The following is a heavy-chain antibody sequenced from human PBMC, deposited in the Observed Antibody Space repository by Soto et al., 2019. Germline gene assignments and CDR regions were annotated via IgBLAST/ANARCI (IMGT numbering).Heavy chain of an antibody. CDR1: GFTFSSYS. J-gene: IGHJ4*02. V-gene: IGHV3-21*01. D-gene: IGHD4-17*01. CDR3: ADDEDGDSDFDS. CDR2: ISSSSSYI. Sequence: GGSLRLSCAASGFTFSSYSMNWVRQAPGKGLEWVSSISSSSSYIYYADSVKGRFTISRDNAKNSLYLQMNSLRAEDTAVYFCADDEDGDSDFDSWGQGTLVTVSS.